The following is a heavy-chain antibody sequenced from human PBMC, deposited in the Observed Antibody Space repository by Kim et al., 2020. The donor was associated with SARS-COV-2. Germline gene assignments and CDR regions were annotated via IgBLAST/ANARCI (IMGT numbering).Heavy chain of an antibody. D-gene: IGHD5-12*01. V-gene: IGHV3-21*01. CDR3: ARIGYSGYDSKDYYAMDV. Sequence: GGSLRLSCAGSGFTFSSYDMNWVRQAPGKGLEWVSLISSSYIYYADSVKGRFTISRDNAKNSLHLQMNSLRAEDTAVYYCARIGYSGYDSKDYYAMDVWGQGTTVTVSS. CDR2: ISSSYI. CDR1: GFTFSSYD. J-gene: IGHJ6*02.